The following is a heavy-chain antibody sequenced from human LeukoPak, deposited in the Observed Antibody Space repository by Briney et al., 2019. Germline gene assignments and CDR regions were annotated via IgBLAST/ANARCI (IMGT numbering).Heavy chain of an antibody. CDR2: VIPIFGTA. CDR3: ARGSPQYYYDSSGYCY. CDR1: GGTFSSYA. Sequence: SVKVSCKASGGTFSSYAISWVRQAPGQGLEWMGGVIPIFGTANYAQKFQGRVTITADESTSTAYMELSSLRSEDTAVYYCARGSPQYYYDSSGYCYWGQGTLVTVSS. J-gene: IGHJ4*02. D-gene: IGHD3-22*01. V-gene: IGHV1-69*13.